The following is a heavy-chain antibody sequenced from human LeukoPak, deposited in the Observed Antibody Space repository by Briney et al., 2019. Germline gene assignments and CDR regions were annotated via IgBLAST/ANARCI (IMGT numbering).Heavy chain of an antibody. J-gene: IGHJ5*02. CDR1: GDSISSGDYY. CDR2: INHSGST. D-gene: IGHD6-19*01. V-gene: IGHV4-39*01. CDR3: ARHLQWLVRFDP. Sequence: SETLSLTCTVSGDSISSGDYYWSWIRQPPGKGLEWIGEINHSGSTNYNPSLKSRVTISVDTSKNQFSLKLSSVTAADTAVYYCARHLQWLVRFDPWGQGTLVTVSS.